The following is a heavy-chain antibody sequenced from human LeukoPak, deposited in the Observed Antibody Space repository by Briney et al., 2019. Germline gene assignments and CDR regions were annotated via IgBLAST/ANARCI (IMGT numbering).Heavy chain of an antibody. J-gene: IGHJ6*02. Sequence: PSETLSLTCTVSGGSISSYYWSWIRQPAGKGLEWIGRIYTSGSTNYNPSLKSRVTMSVDTSKNQFSLKLSSVTAADTAVYYCARDGRPIGAAGHYYYGMDVWGQGTTVTVSS. CDR1: GGSISSYY. CDR3: ARDGRPIGAAGHYYYGMDV. D-gene: IGHD6-13*01. CDR2: IYTSGST. V-gene: IGHV4-4*07.